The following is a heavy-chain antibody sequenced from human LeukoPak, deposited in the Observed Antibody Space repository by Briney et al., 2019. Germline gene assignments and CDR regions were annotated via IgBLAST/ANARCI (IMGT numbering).Heavy chain of an antibody. D-gene: IGHD1-26*01. CDR1: GFTFSSYA. CDR3: ARDLGGSYYSYYFDY. J-gene: IGHJ4*02. V-gene: IGHV3-23*01. Sequence: GGSLRLSYAASGFTFSSYAMSWVRQAPGKGLEWVSAISGSGGGTYYADSVKGRFTISRDNSKNTLYLQMNSLRAEDTAVYYCARDLGGSYYSYYFDYWGQGTLVTVSS. CDR2: ISGSGGGT.